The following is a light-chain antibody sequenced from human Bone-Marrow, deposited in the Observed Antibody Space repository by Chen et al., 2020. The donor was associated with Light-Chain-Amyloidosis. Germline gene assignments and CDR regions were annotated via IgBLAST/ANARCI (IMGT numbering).Light chain of an antibody. J-gene: IGLJ1*01. Sequence: QSVLTQPPSATVTHAQRDTISCSGASSHIGIKYVYWYQHFPGAAPNPLIHRNNQRPSGVPDRFSASKSGTSAFLAISGLRSEDEADYYCAAWDGSLSGYVFGTGTKVIVL. V-gene: IGLV1-47*01. CDR1: SSHIGIKY. CDR3: AAWDGSLSGYV. CDR2: RNN.